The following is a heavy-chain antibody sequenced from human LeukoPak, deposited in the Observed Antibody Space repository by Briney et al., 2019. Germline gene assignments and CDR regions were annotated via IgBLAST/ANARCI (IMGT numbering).Heavy chain of an antibody. CDR2: INPNGGGT. CDR1: GYTFTGYY. J-gene: IGHJ4*02. V-gene: IGHV1-2*06. Sequence: ASVKVSCKASGYTFTGYYMHWVRQAPGQGLEWMGRINPNGGGTNYAQKFQGRVTMTRDTSISTAYMELSRLRSDDTAVYYCARLGGGSGSYYNQGYWGQGTLVTVSS. D-gene: IGHD3-10*01. CDR3: ARLGGGSGSYYNQGY.